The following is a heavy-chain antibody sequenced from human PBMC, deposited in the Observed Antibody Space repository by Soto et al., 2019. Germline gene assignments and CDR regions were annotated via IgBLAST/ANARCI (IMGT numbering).Heavy chain of an antibody. CDR2: LKDRSQNYAT. CDR3: AREGDARWLDS. Sequence: EVQLVESGGGLVQPGGSARLSCAASGFSVSGWYMDWVRQAPGKGLEWVARLKDRSQNYATEYAASVKGRFTVSRHASQNPIYLQMNSLKIEDTAVYYCAREGDARWLDSWGQGTLVTVS. CDR1: GFSVSGWY. D-gene: IGHD1-26*01. V-gene: IGHV3-72*01. J-gene: IGHJ5*01.